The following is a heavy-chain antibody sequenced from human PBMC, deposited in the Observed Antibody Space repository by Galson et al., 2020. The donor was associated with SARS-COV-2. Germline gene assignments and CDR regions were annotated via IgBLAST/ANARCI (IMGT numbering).Heavy chain of an antibody. D-gene: IGHD2-15*01. CDR2: INPNSGGT. J-gene: IGHJ6*02. CDR1: GYTFTGYY. Sequence: ASVKVSCKASGYTFTGYYMHWVRQAPGQGLEWMGWINPNSGGTNYAQKFQGRVTMTRDTSISTAYMELSRLRSDDTAVYYCASPNRGYCSGGSCYDTFYYYYYYGMDVWGQGTTVTVSS. CDR3: ASPNRGYCSGGSCYDTFYYYYYYGMDV. V-gene: IGHV1-2*02.